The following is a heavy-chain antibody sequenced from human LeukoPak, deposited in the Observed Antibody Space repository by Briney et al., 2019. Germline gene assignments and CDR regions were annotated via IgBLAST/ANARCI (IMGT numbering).Heavy chain of an antibody. CDR1: GFTVSSNY. CDR3: AKAPVTTCRGAYCYPFDY. D-gene: IGHD2-21*01. Sequence: GGSLRLSCAASGFTVSSNYMSWVRQAPGKGLEWVSVIYSGGSTYYADSVKGRFTISRDNSKNTLYLQMNSLRAEDTAVYYCAKAPVTTCRGAYCYPFDYWGQGTLVTVSS. CDR2: IYSGGST. J-gene: IGHJ4*02. V-gene: IGHV3-66*01.